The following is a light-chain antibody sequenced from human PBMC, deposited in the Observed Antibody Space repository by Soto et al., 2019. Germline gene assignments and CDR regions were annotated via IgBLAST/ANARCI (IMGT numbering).Light chain of an antibody. V-gene: IGLV2-23*01. J-gene: IGLJ1*01. CDR1: ASNIGGYNL. Sequence: QSALTQPASVSGSPGKSITITCTGSASNIGGYNLVSWYQHHAGKAPKVIIYEGVKRPSGVSNRFSGFKSGTTASLTISGLQAEDEADYYCCSYVGATTYVFGSGTKVTVL. CDR3: CSYVGATTYV. CDR2: EGV.